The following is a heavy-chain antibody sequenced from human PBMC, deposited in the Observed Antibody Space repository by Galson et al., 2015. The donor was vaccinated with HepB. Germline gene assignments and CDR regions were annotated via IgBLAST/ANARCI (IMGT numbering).Heavy chain of an antibody. J-gene: IGHJ2*01. Sequence: SVKVSCKASGDTFSNYDISWVRQAPGQGLEWMGGIIPIFGTANYAQKFQGRVTITADESTSTAYLELSSLRSEDTAVYYCARGFISYWYFDLWGRGTLVTVSS. V-gene: IGHV1-69*13. CDR3: ARGFISYWYFDL. D-gene: IGHD3-16*02. CDR1: GDTFSNYD. CDR2: IIPIFGTA.